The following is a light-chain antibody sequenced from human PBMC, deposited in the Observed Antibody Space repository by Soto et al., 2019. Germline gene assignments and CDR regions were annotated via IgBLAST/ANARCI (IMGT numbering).Light chain of an antibody. Sequence: EIVLTQSPGTLSLSPGERATLSCRASQSVSNNYLAWYQQKPGQAPRLLIDGASTRATGIPDRFSGSGSGTDFTLTISRLEPEDFAVYYCQQYNNWSTFGQGTKVDIK. CDR2: GAS. CDR1: QSVSNNY. J-gene: IGKJ1*01. V-gene: IGKV3-20*01. CDR3: QQYNNWST.